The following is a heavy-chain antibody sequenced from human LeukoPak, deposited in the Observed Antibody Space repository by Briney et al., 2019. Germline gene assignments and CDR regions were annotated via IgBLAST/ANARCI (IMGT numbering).Heavy chain of an antibody. Sequence: SETLSLTCTVSGGSISSYYWSWIRQPPGKGLEWIGYIYYSGSTNYNPSLKSRVTISVDKSKNQFSLKLSSVTAADTAVYYCARFLSGSSDYWGQGTLVTVSS. J-gene: IGHJ4*02. CDR3: ARFLSGSSDY. V-gene: IGHV4-59*12. CDR2: IYYSGST. D-gene: IGHD3-10*01. CDR1: GGSISSYY.